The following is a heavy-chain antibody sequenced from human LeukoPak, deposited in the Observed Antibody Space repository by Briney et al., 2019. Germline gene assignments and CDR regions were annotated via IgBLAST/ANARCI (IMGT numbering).Heavy chain of an antibody. J-gene: IGHJ5*02. D-gene: IGHD2-2*01. Sequence: GGSLRLSCAASGFTFDDYAMHWVRQVPGKGLEWVSGLSRNSRTAIYADSVKGRFTISRDNAKNSLYLQMNSLRPEDTAFYYCTRRYCSRTTCLWLDNWGQGTLVTVSS. CDR3: TRRYCSRTTCLWLDN. V-gene: IGHV3-9*01. CDR1: GFTFDDYA. CDR2: LSRNSRTA.